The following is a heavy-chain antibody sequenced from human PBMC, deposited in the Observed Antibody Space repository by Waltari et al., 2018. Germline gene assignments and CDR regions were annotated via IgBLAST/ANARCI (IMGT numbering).Heavy chain of an antibody. J-gene: IGHJ3*02. V-gene: IGHV3-30*18. CDR1: GFTFSSYG. CDR2: IWYDGSNK. D-gene: IGHD1-1*01. Sequence: QVQLVESGGGVVQPGRSLRLSCAASGFTFSSYGMHWVRQAPGKGLEWGAVIWYDGSNKYYADSVKGRFTISRDNSKNTLYLQMNSLRAEDTAMYYCAKDTKKSAQGTFDIWGQGTMVTVSS. CDR3: AKDTKKSAQGTFDI.